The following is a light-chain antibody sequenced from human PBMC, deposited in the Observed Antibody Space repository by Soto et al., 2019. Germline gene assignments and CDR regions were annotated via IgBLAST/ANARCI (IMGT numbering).Light chain of an antibody. Sequence: QSALTQPASVSGSPGQSITISCTATSSDAGGYKFVSWYQQHPGKAPKVMIYEDSKRPSGVSYRFSGSKSGNTASLTISGLQAEDEADYHSCSYASGSTYWVFGGGTKLTVL. CDR2: EDS. J-gene: IGLJ3*02. V-gene: IGLV2-23*01. CDR3: CSYASGSTYWV. CDR1: SSDAGGYKF.